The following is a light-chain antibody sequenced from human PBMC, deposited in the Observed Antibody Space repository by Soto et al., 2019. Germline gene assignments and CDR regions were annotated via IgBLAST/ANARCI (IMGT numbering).Light chain of an antibody. V-gene: IGKV1-39*01. CDR1: QSISSY. CDR3: QQSYSTPIT. J-gene: IGKJ5*01. Sequence: DIQMTQSPSSLSASVGDRVTLTCRASQSISSYLNWYQQKPGKAPKLLIYAASSLQSGVPSRFSGSGSGTDFTLTISSLQPEDFATYYCQQSYSTPITFGQGKRLEIK. CDR2: AAS.